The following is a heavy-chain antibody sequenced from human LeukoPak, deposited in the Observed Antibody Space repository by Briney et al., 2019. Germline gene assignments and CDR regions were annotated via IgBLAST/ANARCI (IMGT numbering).Heavy chain of an antibody. J-gene: IGHJ4*02. CDR2: IYHSGST. D-gene: IGHD3-10*01. CDR3: ARDDTRGSGSYFH. V-gene: IGHV4-30-2*01. Sequence: SQTLSLTCTVSGGSISSGGYYWSWIRQPPGKGLEWIEYIYHSGSTYYNPSLKSRVTISVDRSKNQFSLKLSSVTAADTAVYYCARDDTRGSGSYFHWGQGTLVTVSS. CDR1: GGSISSGGYY.